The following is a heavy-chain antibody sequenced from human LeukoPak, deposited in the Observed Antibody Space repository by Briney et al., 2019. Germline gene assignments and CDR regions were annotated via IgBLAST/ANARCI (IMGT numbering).Heavy chain of an antibody. CDR3: ASSGQLVDYWYFDL. D-gene: IGHD6-6*01. Sequence: PSESLSLTCAVSGGSISSYYWSWLRQPPGKGLEWCGYIYYSGSTNYNPSLQSRVTISVYTSKNQFSLKLSTVTASDTAVYYCASSGQLVDYWYFDLWGRGTLVTVSS. CDR1: GGSISSYY. V-gene: IGHV4-59*01. CDR2: IYYSGST. J-gene: IGHJ2*01.